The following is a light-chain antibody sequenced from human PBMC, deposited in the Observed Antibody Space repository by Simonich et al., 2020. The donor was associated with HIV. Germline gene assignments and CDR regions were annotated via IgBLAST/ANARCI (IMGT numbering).Light chain of an antibody. Sequence: EIVMTQSPATLSVSPGERATLSCRASQSVSSNYLAWYQKKPGLAPRLLMYAASSRATGIPDRFSGSGSGTDFTLTISRLEPEDFAVYYCQQYGSSPFTFGPGTKVDIK. CDR2: AAS. V-gene: IGKV3D-20*01. J-gene: IGKJ3*01. CDR3: QQYGSSPFT. CDR1: QSVSSNY.